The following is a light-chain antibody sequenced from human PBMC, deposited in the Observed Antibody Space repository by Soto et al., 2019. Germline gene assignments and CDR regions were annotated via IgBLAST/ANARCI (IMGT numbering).Light chain of an antibody. CDR2: EVS. CDR3: SSYTSSSTLV. Sequence: QSVLTQPASVSGSPGQSITISCTGTSSDVGGYNYVSWYQQYPGKAPKLMIYEVSNRPSGVSNRFSGSKSGTTASLTISGLQAEDEADYYCSSYTSSSTLVVGGGTKVTVL. J-gene: IGLJ3*02. V-gene: IGLV2-14*01. CDR1: SSDVGGYNY.